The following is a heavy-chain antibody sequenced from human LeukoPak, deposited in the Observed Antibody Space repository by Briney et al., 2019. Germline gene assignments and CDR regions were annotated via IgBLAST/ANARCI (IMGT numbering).Heavy chain of an antibody. Sequence: PGGSLRLSCAASGFTFSSYWMSWVRQAPGKGLEWVANIKQDGSEKYYVDSVKGRFTISRDNAKNSLYLQMNSLRAEDTAVYYCARDYYGFYFGLDVWGQGTTVTVSS. V-gene: IGHV3-7*01. CDR1: GFTFSSYW. CDR3: ARDYYGFYFGLDV. CDR2: IKQDGSEK. J-gene: IGHJ6*02. D-gene: IGHD3-10*01.